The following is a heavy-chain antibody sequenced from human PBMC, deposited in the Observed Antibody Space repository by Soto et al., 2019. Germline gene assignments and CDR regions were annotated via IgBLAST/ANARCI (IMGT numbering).Heavy chain of an antibody. Sequence: SETLSLTCAVYGGSFSGYYWSWIRQPPGKGLEWIGEINHSGSTNYNPSLKSRVTISVDTSKNQFSLKLSSVTAADTAVYYCARGDTAMDPDLLHYYYGMDVWGQGTTVTVSS. J-gene: IGHJ6*02. CDR2: INHSGST. D-gene: IGHD5-18*01. CDR1: GGSFSGYY. CDR3: ARGDTAMDPDLLHYYYGMDV. V-gene: IGHV4-34*01.